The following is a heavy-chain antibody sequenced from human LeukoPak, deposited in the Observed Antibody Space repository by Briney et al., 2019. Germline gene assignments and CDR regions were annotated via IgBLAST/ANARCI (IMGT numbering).Heavy chain of an antibody. CDR3: ARGDGYCSSASCSGN. CDR2: IRFDGSNK. D-gene: IGHD2-2*03. V-gene: IGHV3-30*02. J-gene: IGHJ4*02. Sequence: GGSLRLSCAASGFTLNTYGMHWVRQAPGKGLEWVAFIRFDGSNKYYADSVRGRFTISRDNSKNTLYLQMKSLRPEDTAVYYCARGDGYCSSASCSGNWGQGTLVTVSS. CDR1: GFTLNTYG.